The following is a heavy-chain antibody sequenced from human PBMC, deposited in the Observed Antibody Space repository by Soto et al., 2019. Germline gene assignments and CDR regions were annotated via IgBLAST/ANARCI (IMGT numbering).Heavy chain of an antibody. V-gene: IGHV3-33*01. Sequence: QVQLVESGGGVVQPGRSLRLSCAASGFTFSSYGMHWVRQAPGKGLEWVALVWYDGGNKYYADSVKGRFTISRDNSKNALYLQMNSLRDEDTAVYYCARAAGYSGHDYVYCCGLDVWGPGTTVTVSS. D-gene: IGHD5-12*01. CDR1: GFTFSSYG. CDR2: VWYDGGNK. CDR3: ARAAGYSGHDYVYCCGLDV. J-gene: IGHJ6*02.